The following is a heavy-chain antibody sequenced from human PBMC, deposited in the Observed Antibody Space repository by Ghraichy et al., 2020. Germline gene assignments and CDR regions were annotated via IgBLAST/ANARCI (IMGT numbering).Heavy chain of an antibody. V-gene: IGHV3-23*01. J-gene: IGHJ6*02. CDR2: ISGSGGST. Sequence: GGSLRLSCAASGFTFSSYAMSWVRQAPGKGLEWVSAISGSGGSTCYADSVKGRFPISRDNSKNTLYLQMNSLRAEDTAVYYCAKDGIVVVTAGMYVWGQGTTVTVSS. D-gene: IGHD2-21*02. CDR3: AKDGIVVVTAGMYV. CDR1: GFTFSSYA.